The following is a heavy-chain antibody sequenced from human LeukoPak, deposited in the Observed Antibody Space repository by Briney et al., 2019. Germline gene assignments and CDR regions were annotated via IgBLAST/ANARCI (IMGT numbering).Heavy chain of an antibody. CDR2: LDYSGST. J-gene: IGHJ5*02. D-gene: IGHD1-14*01. V-gene: IGHV4-39*02. CDR1: GGSISSSRDY. Sequence: SETVSLTCTVSGGSISSSRDYWAWIRQSPGKGLEWIGTLDYSGSTYYNPSLKSRVTVSVDTSKNHFSLKLSSVTAADTAVYYCAGYLANHINPCGQGTLVTVSS. CDR3: AGYLANHINP.